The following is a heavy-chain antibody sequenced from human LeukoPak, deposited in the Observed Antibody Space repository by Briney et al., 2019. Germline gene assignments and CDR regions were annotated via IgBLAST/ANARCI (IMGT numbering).Heavy chain of an antibody. J-gene: IGHJ6*03. CDR1: GGSISSYY. Sequence: SETLSLTCTVSGGSISSYYWSWIRQPAGKGLEWIGRIYTSGSTNYNSSLKSRVTMSVDTSKNQFSLKLSSVTAADTAVYYCAREPVVSLYYYYMDVWGKGTTVTVSS. CDR3: AREPVVSLYYYYMDV. CDR2: IYTSGST. V-gene: IGHV4-4*07. D-gene: IGHD2-2*01.